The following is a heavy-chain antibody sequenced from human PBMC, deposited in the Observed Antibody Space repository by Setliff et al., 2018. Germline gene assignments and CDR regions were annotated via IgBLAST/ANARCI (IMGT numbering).Heavy chain of an antibody. CDR3: ARASRFGTTVWKGDYYMDV. CDR1: GYTFSSYA. J-gene: IGHJ6*03. Sequence: GASVKVSCKASGYTFSSYAMGWMRQAPGQRLEWMGWINTNTGNPNYAQDFTGRLVSSLDTSVSTAYLQISSLKAEDSAVYYCARASRFGTTVWKGDYYMDVWGKGTTVTVSS. CDR2: INTNTGNP. D-gene: IGHD4-4*01. V-gene: IGHV7-4-1*02.